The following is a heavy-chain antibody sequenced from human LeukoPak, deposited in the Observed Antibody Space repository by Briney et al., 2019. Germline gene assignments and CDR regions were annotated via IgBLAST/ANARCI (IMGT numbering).Heavy chain of an antibody. CDR2: IYNSGST. J-gene: IGHJ4*02. V-gene: IGHV4-59*01. CDR1: GGSISSYY. Sequence: SETLSLTCTVSGGSISSYYGSWIREPPGKGLEWIGYIYNSGSTKYNPSLKSRVTISVDTSKNHFSLKLSSVTAADTAVYYCARDTDSSGYYDYWGQGTLVTVSS. CDR3: ARDTDSSGYYDY. D-gene: IGHD3-22*01.